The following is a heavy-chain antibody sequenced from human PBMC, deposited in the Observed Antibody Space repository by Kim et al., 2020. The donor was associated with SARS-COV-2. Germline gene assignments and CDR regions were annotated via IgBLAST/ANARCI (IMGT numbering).Heavy chain of an antibody. V-gene: IGHV3-7*01. CDR3: ARSPTQLRFLEWLYFDY. CDR2: IKQDGSEK. J-gene: IGHJ4*02. D-gene: IGHD3-3*01. Sequence: GGSLRLSCAASGFTFSSYRMSWVRQAPGKGLEWVANIKQDGSEKYYADSVKGRFTISRDNAKNSLYLQMNSLRAEDTAVYYCARSPTQLRFLEWLYFDYWGQGTLVTVSS. CDR1: GFTFSSYR.